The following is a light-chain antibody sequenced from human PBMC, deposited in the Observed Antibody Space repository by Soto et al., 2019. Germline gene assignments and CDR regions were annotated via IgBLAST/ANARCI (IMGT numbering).Light chain of an antibody. CDR1: QSVGTF. CDR2: DAS. V-gene: IGKV3-11*01. J-gene: IGKJ1*01. Sequence: EIVLPPSPATLPLSPVESATLSCRASQSVGTFFAWYQQKPGQAPRLLIYDASNRATGIPARFSGIGSGTDFTLTISSLETEDLALYYGQQCYNWPQWTVGQGTKGDIK. CDR3: QQCYNWPQWT.